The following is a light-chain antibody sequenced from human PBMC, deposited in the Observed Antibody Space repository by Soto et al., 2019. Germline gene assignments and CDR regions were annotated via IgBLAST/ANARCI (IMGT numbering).Light chain of an antibody. J-gene: IGLJ1*01. CDR2: RNT. V-gene: IGLV1-40*01. Sequence: QSVLTQPPSVSAAPGQKVTISCSGSSSNIGNNYVSWYQQLPGTVPKLLIYRNTYRPSGVPYRFSGSRSATSDSLTIPGLQAEDEADYYCQYYDRSLSGSFFGTGTKLTV. CDR3: QYYDRSLSGSF. CDR1: SSNIGNNY.